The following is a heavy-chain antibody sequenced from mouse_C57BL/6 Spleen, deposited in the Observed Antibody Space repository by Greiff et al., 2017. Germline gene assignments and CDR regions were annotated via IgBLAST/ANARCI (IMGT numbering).Heavy chain of an antibody. CDR1: GFTFSSYA. V-gene: IGHV5-9-1*02. Sequence: EVKLVESGEGLVKPGGSLKLSCAASGFTFSSYAMSWVRQTPEKRLEWVAYISSGGDYIYYADTVKGRFTISRDNARNTLYLQMSSLKSEDTAMYYCTRDGNYGAYYAMDYGGQGTSVTVSS. CDR3: TRDGNYGAYYAMDY. D-gene: IGHD2-1*01. CDR2: ISSGGDYI. J-gene: IGHJ4*01.